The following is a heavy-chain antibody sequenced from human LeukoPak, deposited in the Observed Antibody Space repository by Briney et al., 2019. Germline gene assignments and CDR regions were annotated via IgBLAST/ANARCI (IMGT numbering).Heavy chain of an antibody. V-gene: IGHV3-64D*06. CDR2: ISSNGGST. D-gene: IGHD5-12*01. CDR1: GFNVSNNY. CDR3: VKYSGFDYFFDF. Sequence: GGSLRLSCAASGFNVSNNYMNWVRQAPGKGLEYVSAISSNGGSTYYADSVKGRFTISRDNSKSTLYLQMSSLRAEDTAVYYCVKYSGFDYFFDFWGQGTLVTVSS. J-gene: IGHJ4*02.